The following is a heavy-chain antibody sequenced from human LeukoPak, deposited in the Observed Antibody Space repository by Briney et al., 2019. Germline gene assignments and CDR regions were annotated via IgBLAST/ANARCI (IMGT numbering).Heavy chain of an antibody. D-gene: IGHD2-2*01. Sequence: ASVKVSCKASGYTFTGYYMHWVRQAPGQGLEWMGWINPNSGGTNYAQKFQERVTITRDMSTSTAYMELSSLRSEDTAVYYCAAARGFVVVPAATVEDAFDIWGQGTMVTVSS. CDR2: INPNSGGT. CDR3: AAARGFVVVPAATVEDAFDI. CDR1: GYTFTGYY. J-gene: IGHJ3*02. V-gene: IGHV1-2*02.